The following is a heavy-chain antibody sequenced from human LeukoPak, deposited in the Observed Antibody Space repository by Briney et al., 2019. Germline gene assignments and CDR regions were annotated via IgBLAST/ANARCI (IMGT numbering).Heavy chain of an antibody. CDR3: ASSGWSQGFDY. J-gene: IGHJ4*02. D-gene: IGHD6-19*01. CDR2: INHSGST. V-gene: IGHV4-34*01. Sequence: SETLSLTCAVYGGSFSGYYWSWIRQPPGKGLEWIGEINHSGSTNYNPSLKSRVTISVDTSKNQFSLKLSSVTAADTAVYYCASSGWSQGFDYWGQGTLVTVSS. CDR1: GGSFSGYY.